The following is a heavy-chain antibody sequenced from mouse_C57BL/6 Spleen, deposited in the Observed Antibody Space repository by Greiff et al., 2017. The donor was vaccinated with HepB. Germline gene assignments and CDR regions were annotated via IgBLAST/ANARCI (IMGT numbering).Heavy chain of an antibody. CDR2: INPNNGGT. CDR3: AYSNYVYAMDY. Sequence: VQLKESGPGLVKPGASVKMSCKASGYTFTDYNMHWVKQSHGKSLEWIGYINPNNGGTSYNQKFKGKATLTVNKSSSTAYMELRSLTSEDSAVYYCAYSNYVYAMDYWGQGTSVTVSS. D-gene: IGHD2-5*01. CDR1: GYTFTDYN. V-gene: IGHV1-22*01. J-gene: IGHJ4*01.